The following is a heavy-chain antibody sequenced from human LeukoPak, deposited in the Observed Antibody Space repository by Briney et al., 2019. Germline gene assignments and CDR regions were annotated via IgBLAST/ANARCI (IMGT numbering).Heavy chain of an antibody. CDR1: GFTFSSYE. CDR3: ARDLTPYDYYSSGWYGY. J-gene: IGHJ4*02. CDR2: ISSSGSTI. V-gene: IGHV3-48*03. Sequence: GGSLRLSCAASGFTFSSYEMNWVRQAPGKGLEWVSYISSSGSTIYYADSVKGRFTISRDNAKNSLYLQMNSLRAEDTAVYYCARDLTPYDYYSSGWYGYWGQGTLLTVSS. D-gene: IGHD6-19*01.